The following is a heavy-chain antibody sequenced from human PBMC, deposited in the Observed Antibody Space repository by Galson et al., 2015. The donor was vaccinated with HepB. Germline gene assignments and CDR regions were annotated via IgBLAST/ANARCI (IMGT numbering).Heavy chain of an antibody. J-gene: IGHJ4*02. Sequence: SVKVSCKASGYTFTGYYMHWVRQAPGQGLEWMGRINPNSGGTNYAQKFQGRVTMTRDTSISTAYMELSRLRSDDTAVYYCARGTAGDPHYFDYWGQGTLVTVSS. D-gene: IGHD2-21*02. CDR3: ARGTAGDPHYFDY. V-gene: IGHV1-2*06. CDR1: GYTFTGYY. CDR2: INPNSGGT.